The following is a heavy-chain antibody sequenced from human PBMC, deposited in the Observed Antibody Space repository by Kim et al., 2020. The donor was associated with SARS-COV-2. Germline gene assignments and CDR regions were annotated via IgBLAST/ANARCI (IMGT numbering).Heavy chain of an antibody. D-gene: IGHD6-19*01. CDR2: INPDGGAQ. V-gene: IGHV3-7*03. J-gene: IGHJ4*02. Sequence: GGSLRLSCAASGFTFTNCWMYWVRQAPGKGLEWVANINPDGGAQFYVDSVKGRFTISRDNAKNSLFLQMNSLSAEDTAIYYCASKSRIPVPDTGAEEYWGQGALVTVSS. CDR3: ASKSRIPVPDTGAEEY. CDR1: GFTFTNCW.